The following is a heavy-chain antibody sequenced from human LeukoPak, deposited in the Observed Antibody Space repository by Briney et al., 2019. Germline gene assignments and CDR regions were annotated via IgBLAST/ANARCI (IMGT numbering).Heavy chain of an antibody. Sequence: PSETLSLTCTVSGGSISSYYWSWIRQPPGKGLEWIGYIYYSGSTNYNPSLKSRVTISVDTSKNQFSLKLSSVTAADTAVYYCARAWVGGPDGGSYDAFDIWGQGTMVTVSS. V-gene: IGHV4-59*01. CDR3: ARAWVGGPDGGSYDAFDI. CDR2: IYYSGST. D-gene: IGHD1-26*01. J-gene: IGHJ3*02. CDR1: GGSISSYY.